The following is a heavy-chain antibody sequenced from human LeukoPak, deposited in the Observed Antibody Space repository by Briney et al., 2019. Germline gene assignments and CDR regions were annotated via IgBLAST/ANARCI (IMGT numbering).Heavy chain of an antibody. CDR1: GYTFTSYA. CDR2: INTNTGNP. CDR3: AREVRGYDLPIWFDY. D-gene: IGHD5-12*01. J-gene: IGHJ4*02. Sequence: ASVKVSCKASGYTFTSYAMNWVRQAPGQGLEWMGWINTNTGNPTYAQGFTGRFVFSLDTSVSTAYLQISSLKAEDTAVYYCAREVRGYDLPIWFDYWGQGTLVTVSS. V-gene: IGHV7-4-1*02.